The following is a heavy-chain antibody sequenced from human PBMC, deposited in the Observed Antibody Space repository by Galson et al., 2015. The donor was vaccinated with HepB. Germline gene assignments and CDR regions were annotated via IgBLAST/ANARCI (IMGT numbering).Heavy chain of an antibody. D-gene: IGHD5-12*01. Sequence: SLRLSCAASGFTFDDYTMHWVRQAPGKGLEWVSLISWDGGSTHYADSVKGRFTISRDNSKNSLYLQMNSLRTEDTALYYCAKDHIVATIQGPLGYWGQGTLVTVSS. CDR1: GFTFDDYT. J-gene: IGHJ4*02. CDR3: AKDHIVATIQGPLGY. V-gene: IGHV3-43*01. CDR2: ISWDGGST.